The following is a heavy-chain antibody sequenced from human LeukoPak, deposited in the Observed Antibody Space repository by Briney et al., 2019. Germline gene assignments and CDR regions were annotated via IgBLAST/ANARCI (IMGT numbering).Heavy chain of an antibody. CDR2: IYHSGST. CDR3: ARESRYCSSTSCYAGIRFDY. J-gene: IGHJ4*02. CDR1: GGSISSGGYS. Sequence: SETLSLTCAVSGGSISSGGYSWSWIRQPPGKGLEWIGYIYHSGSTYYNPSLKSRVTISVDRSKNQFSLKLSSVTAADTAVYYCARESRYCSSTSCYAGIRFDYWGQGTLVTVSS. V-gene: IGHV4-30-2*01. D-gene: IGHD2-2*01.